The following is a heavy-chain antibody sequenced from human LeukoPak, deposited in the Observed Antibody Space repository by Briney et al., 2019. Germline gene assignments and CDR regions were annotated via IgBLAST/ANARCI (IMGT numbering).Heavy chain of an antibody. CDR1: GYTFNDYY. Sequence: ASVKVSCTASGYTFNDYYMHWVRQAPGQGPEWMGWINPKRGGTEYAQPFQGRVTMTIDKSITTAYIDLSRLRSDHPAVHYCIREWGGDYWGQGTLVTVSS. D-gene: IGHD3-16*01. V-gene: IGHV1-2*02. J-gene: IGHJ4*02. CDR2: INPKRGGT. CDR3: IREWGGDY.